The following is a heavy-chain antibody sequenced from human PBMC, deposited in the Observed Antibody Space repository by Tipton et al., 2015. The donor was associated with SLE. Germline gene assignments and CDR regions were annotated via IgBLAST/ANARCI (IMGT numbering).Heavy chain of an antibody. J-gene: IGHJ3*02. CDR2: IKPEGSET. Sequence: SLRLSCAASGFTFSSYWMSWVRQAPGKGLEWVANIKPEGSETYYVASVKGRFTISRDNAKNSLYLQMNSLRDEDTAVYYCARGDYYSGRYHYAFVICGQWSMVTASP. CDR1: GFTFSSYW. D-gene: IGHD3-10*01. CDR3: ARGDYYSGRYHYAFVI. V-gene: IGHV3-7*01.